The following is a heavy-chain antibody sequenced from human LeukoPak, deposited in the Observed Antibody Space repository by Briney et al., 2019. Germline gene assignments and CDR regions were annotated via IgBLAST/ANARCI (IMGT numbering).Heavy chain of an antibody. D-gene: IGHD4-17*01. Sequence: GGSLRLSCAASRFTFSSYAMSWVRQAPEKGLEWVSAISGSGGSTYYADSVKGRFTISRDNSKNTLYLQMNSLRAEDTAVYYCAKGGPGDEYFDYWGQGTLVTVSS. CDR1: RFTFSSYA. CDR3: AKGGPGDEYFDY. CDR2: ISGSGGST. V-gene: IGHV3-23*01. J-gene: IGHJ4*02.